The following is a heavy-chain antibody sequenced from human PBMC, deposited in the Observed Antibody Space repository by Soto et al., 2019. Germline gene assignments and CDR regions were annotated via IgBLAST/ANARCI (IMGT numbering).Heavy chain of an antibody. V-gene: IGHV4-38-2*02. D-gene: IGHD1-26*01. Sequence: PSETLSLTCAVSGYSISSGYYCGWIRQPPGKGLEWIGSIYHTESTYYNPSLKSRVTMSVDTSKNQLSLKLSSMTAADTAVYFCETDGYSYSARFFDYWGQGTRATVSS. CDR3: ETDGYSYSARFFDY. CDR1: GYSISSGYY. CDR2: IYHTEST. J-gene: IGHJ4*02.